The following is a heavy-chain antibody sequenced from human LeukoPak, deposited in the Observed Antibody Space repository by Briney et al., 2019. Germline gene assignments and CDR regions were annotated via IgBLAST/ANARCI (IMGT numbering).Heavy chain of an antibody. CDR3: AKSAASTQYYYGMDV. D-gene: IGHD6-25*01. J-gene: IGHJ6*02. CDR2: ISNSRTTI. V-gene: IGHV3-48*01. CDR1: GFTFSSYN. Sequence: GGSLRLSCAASGFTFSSYNMNWVRQAPGKGLEWISYISNSRTTIYYADSVKGRFTISRDNAKSSLYLQMNSLRAEDTAVYYCAKSAASTQYYYGMDVWGQGTTVTVSS.